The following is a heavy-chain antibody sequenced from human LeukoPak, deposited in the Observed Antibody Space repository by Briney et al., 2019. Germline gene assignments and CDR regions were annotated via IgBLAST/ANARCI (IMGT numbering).Heavy chain of an antibody. V-gene: IGHV5-51*03. CDR1: GFSVTTYW. Sequence: GEPLKISCTGLGFSVTTYWISTVRQMSANRLEWIGIIYAGDSDTSYSPSLQGQVTITADKSISTAYPQWSSLKASDTAMYYCARTRYCTNGVCLYYGMDVWGQGTTVTVSS. J-gene: IGHJ6*02. CDR2: IYAGDSDT. CDR3: ARTRYCTNGVCLYYGMDV. D-gene: IGHD2-8*01.